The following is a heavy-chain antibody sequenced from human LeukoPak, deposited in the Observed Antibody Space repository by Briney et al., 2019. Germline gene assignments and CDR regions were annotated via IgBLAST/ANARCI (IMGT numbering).Heavy chain of an antibody. V-gene: IGHV3-7*01. CDR3: AGVGGGYQNTYYYMDV. D-gene: IGHD3-22*01. CDR1: GFTFSSYW. CDR2: IKQDGSEK. J-gene: IGHJ6*03. Sequence: GGSLRLSCAASGFTFSSYWMSWVRQAPGKGLEWVANIKQDGSEKYYVDSVKGRFTISRDNAKNSLYLQMNSLRAEDTAVYYCAGVGGGYQNTYYYMDVWGKGTTVTVSS.